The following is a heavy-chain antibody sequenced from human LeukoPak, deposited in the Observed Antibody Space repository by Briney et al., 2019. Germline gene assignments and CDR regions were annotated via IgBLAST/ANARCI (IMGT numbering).Heavy chain of an antibody. CDR3: ARSPPLYYFDY. CDR1: GGSISSSSYY. V-gene: IGHV4-39*01. CDR2: IYYSGST. Sequence: PSETLSLTCTVSGGSISSSSYYLGWIRQPPGKGLEWIGSIYYSGSTYHNPSLKSRVTISVDTSKNQFSLKLSSVTAADTAVYYCARSPPLYYFDYWGQGTLVTVSS. J-gene: IGHJ4*02. D-gene: IGHD2-15*01.